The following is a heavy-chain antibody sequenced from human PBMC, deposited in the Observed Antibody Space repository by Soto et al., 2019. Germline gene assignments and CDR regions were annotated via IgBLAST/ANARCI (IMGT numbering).Heavy chain of an antibody. CDR2: IKQDGSEK. J-gene: IGHJ3*02. CDR3: ARGGGAVAGTAFDI. V-gene: IGHV3-7*01. CDR1: GFTFSSYW. Sequence: GGSLRLSCAASGFTFSSYWMSWVHQAPGKGLEWVANIKQDGSEKYYVDSVKGRFTISRDNAKNSLYLQMNSLRAEDTAVYYCARGGGAVAGTAFDIWGQGTMVTVSS. D-gene: IGHD6-19*01.